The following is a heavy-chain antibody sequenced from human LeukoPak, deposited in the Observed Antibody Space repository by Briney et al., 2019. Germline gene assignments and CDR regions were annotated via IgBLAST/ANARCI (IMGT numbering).Heavy chain of an antibody. D-gene: IGHD3-22*01. J-gene: IGHJ6*02. CDR3: ARSSGDYYWSGGMDV. Sequence: GRSLRLSCAASGFTFDDYAMHWVRQAPGKGLEWVSGISGSGGSTYYADSVKGRFTISRDNSKNTLYLQMNSLRAEDTAVYYCARSSGDYYWSGGMDVWGQGTTVTVSS. CDR2: ISGSGGST. CDR1: GFTFDDYA. V-gene: IGHV3-23*01.